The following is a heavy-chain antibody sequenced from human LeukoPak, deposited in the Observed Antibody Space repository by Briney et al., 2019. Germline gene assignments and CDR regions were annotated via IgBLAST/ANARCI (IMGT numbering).Heavy chain of an antibody. CDR1: AYTFTDYY. CDR3: ARAYYDSSGYYSDAFDI. CDR2: INPSSGDT. J-gene: IGHJ3*02. D-gene: IGHD3-22*01. Sequence: ASVKVSCKASAYTFTDYYVHWVRQAPGQGLEWMGRINPSSGDTNYAQNFQGRVTMTRDTSISTAYMELSRLRSDDTAVYYCARAYYDSSGYYSDAFDIWGQGTMVTVSS. V-gene: IGHV1-2*06.